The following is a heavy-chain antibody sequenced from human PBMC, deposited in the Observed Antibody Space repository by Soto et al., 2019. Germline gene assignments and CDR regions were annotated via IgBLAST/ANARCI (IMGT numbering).Heavy chain of an antibody. CDR3: ATARGYYYSYGMDV. V-gene: IGHV4-34*01. CDR1: GGSFSGYY. D-gene: IGHD6-25*01. J-gene: IGHJ6*02. Sequence: SETLSLTCAVYGGSFSGYYWSWIRQPPGKGLEWIGEINHSGSTNYNPSLKSRVTISVDTSKNQFSLKLSSVTAADTAVYYCATARGYYYSYGMDVWGQGTTVTVSS. CDR2: INHSGST.